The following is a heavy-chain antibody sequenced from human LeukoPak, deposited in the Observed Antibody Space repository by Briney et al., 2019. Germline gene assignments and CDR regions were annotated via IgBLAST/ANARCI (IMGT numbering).Heavy chain of an antibody. V-gene: IGHV1-69*13. CDR2: IIPMSDTV. Sequence: ASVKVSCKTPGGTFSSFSVNWVRQAPGQGLEWMGGIIPMSDTVNYAQKFQGRLTINVDESATTAYMELSGLGSVDTALYYCARGPVALFVRGFILDFWGQGTLVTVSS. CDR1: GGTFSSFS. J-gene: IGHJ4*02. CDR3: ARGPVALFVRGFILDF. D-gene: IGHD3-10*02.